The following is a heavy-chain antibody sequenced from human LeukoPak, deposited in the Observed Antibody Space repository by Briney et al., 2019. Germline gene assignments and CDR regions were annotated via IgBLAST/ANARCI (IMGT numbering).Heavy chain of an antibody. J-gene: IGHJ4*02. CDR3: ARVFSSGYSVDY. CDR2: INPNSGGT. D-gene: IGHD3-22*01. V-gene: IGHV1-2*02. CDR1: GYTFTGYY. Sequence: GASVKVSCKASGYTFTGYYMHWVRQAPGQGLEWMGWINPNSGGTNYAQKFQGRVTMTRDTSISAAYMELSRLRSDDTAVYYCARVFSSGYSVDYWGQGTLVTVSS.